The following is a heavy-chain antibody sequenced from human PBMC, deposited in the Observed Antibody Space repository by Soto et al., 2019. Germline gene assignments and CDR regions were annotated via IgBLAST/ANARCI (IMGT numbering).Heavy chain of an antibody. CDR3: ARSRRGAYSSGWYSPAGYYNYGIDV. CDR1: GYSFTSYW. V-gene: IGHV5-51*01. D-gene: IGHD6-19*01. Sequence: GDSLKISCKGSGYSFTSYWIGWVRQMPGKGLEWMGIIYPGDSDTRYSPSFQGQVTISADTSISTAYLQWTSLKASDTAMYYCARSRRGAYSSGWYSPAGYYNYGIDVWGQGTKVTVSS. J-gene: IGHJ6*02. CDR2: IYPGDSDT.